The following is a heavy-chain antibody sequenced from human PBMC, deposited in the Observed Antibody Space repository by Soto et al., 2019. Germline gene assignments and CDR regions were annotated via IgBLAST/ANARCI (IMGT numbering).Heavy chain of an antibody. CDR1: GVSVSSAGYY. J-gene: IGHJ6*02. CDR3: ARFVNYYSYGVDV. D-gene: IGHD2-21*01. V-gene: IGHV4-31*03. Sequence: SETLSLTCTVSGVSVSSAGYYWTWIRQHPGKGLEWMGYISYSGTTYYNPSLKSRITISLDTSKSQFSLKLSSVTAADTAVYYCARFVNYYSYGVDVWGQGTTVTVS. CDR2: ISYSGTT.